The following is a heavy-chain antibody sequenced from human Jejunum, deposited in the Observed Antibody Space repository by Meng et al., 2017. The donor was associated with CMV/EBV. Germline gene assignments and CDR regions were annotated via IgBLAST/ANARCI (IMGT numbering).Heavy chain of an antibody. V-gene: IGHV1-18*01. CDR2: ISAHNGKT. CDR1: GFTFTGYG. J-gene: IGHJ4*01. Sequence: KTSGFTFTGYGFGWVRQAPGQGLEYMGWISAHNGKTHYLQTLQDRFTMTTDPSTNTAYLDLWSLRSDDTAVYYCAKWGPLWPPYLDYWGQGTLVTVSS. CDR3: AKWGPLWPPYLDY. D-gene: IGHD7-27*01.